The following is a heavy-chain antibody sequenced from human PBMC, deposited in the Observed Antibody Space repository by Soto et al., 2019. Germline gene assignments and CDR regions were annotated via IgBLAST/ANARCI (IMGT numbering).Heavy chain of an antibody. J-gene: IGHJ5*02. D-gene: IGHD7-27*01. CDR3: GRGALGAPRVLGS. Sequence: EVQLVETGGGLIQPGGSLRISCAASGFTVSSNYMSWVRQAPGKGLEWVSVIYSGGGTYYAGSVEGRFTISRDSSKNTLYLQMNSLRAEDTAVYYCGRGALGAPRVLGSWGQGTLVTVSS. CDR1: GFTVSSNY. CDR2: IYSGGGT. V-gene: IGHV3-53*02.